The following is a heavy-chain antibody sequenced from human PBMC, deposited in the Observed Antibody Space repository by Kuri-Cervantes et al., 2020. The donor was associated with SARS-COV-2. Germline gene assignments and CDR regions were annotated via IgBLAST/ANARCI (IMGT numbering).Heavy chain of an antibody. V-gene: IGHV5-10-1*01. D-gene: IGHD1-26*01. J-gene: IGHJ6*03. Sequence: GGSLRLSCQGSGYSFKNFWISWVRQMPGKGLEWMGRIDPSDSYTHYNPSFQGHVTISADKSISTAFLQWSSLKASDTAVYYCARRAYREEVDYYYMDVWGKGTTVTVSS. CDR1: GYSFKNFW. CDR3: ARRAYREEVDYYYMDV. CDR2: IDPSDSYT.